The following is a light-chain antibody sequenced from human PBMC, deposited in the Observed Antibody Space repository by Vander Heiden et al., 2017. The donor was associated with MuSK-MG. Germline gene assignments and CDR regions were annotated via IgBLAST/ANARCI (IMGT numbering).Light chain of an antibody. Sequence: QSALTQPASVSGSPGQSITISCTGTISDVGGYNYVSWYQQPPGNAPMLVNYDISNRPSGVSRRFSGSKASTTASLTISGLEAEDEAYYYCRSDTSSSCVFGGGTKLTVL. V-gene: IGLV2-14*01. J-gene: IGLJ2*01. CDR2: DIS. CDR1: ISDVGGYNY. CDR3: RSDTSSSCV.